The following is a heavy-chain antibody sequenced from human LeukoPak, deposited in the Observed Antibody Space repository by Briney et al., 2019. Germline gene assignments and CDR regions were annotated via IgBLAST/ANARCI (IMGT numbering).Heavy chain of an antibody. CDR3: ASRLVYMDV. CDR1: GYSFISYW. V-gene: IGHV5-51*01. D-gene: IGHD6-19*01. Sequence: ESLKISSKGSGYSFISYWIGWVLQMPAEGLEWMVIIYPGDSDTRYSPSFQGQVTISADKSISTASLQCSSLKASDTAMYYCASRLVYMDVWGKGTTVTVSS. CDR2: IYPGDSDT. J-gene: IGHJ6*03.